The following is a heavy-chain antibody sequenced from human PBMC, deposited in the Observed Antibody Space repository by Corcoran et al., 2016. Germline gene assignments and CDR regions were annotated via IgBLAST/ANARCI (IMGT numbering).Heavy chain of an antibody. CDR1: GFSLTTSGVG. J-gene: IGHJ4*01. Sequence: QITLKESGPTLVTPTQTLTLTCAFSGFSLTTSGVGVGCIRQPPGKAPEWLALIYWDNDKRYNPSLRSRLTITKDTSRNQVVLTMTNMDPVDTATYYGAHRRPGSGGWDTGYFDYWGHGTLVTVSS. V-gene: IGHV2-5*02. CDR3: AHRRPGSGGWDTGYFDY. CDR2: IYWDNDK. D-gene: IGHD6-19*01.